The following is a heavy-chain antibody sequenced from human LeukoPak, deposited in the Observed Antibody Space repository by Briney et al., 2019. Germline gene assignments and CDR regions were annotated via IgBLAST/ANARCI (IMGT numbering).Heavy chain of an antibody. D-gene: IGHD3-22*01. Sequence: GSLRLSCAASGFTFSSYAIIWVRQAPGKGLEWVSVISGSGGSPYYAASVKGRFTISRDNSKNTLYLQMNSLRADDTAVYHCARASGGYYDSSGSFDYWGQGTLVTVSS. V-gene: IGHV3-23*01. J-gene: IGHJ4*02. CDR3: ARASGGYYDSSGSFDY. CDR1: GFTFSSYA. CDR2: ISGSGGSP.